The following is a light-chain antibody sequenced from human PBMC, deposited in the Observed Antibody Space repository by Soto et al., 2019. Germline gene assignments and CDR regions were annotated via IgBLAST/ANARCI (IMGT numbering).Light chain of an antibody. CDR1: QSVSSSY. Sequence: EIVLTQSPGTLSLSPGERATLSCRASQSVSSSYLAWYQQKPGQAPRLLIYGASSRATGIPDRFSGSGSGTDFTLTISRLEPEDFAVYYCQQYGSSPATFGGGTNVDIK. V-gene: IGKV3-20*01. J-gene: IGKJ4*01. CDR2: GAS. CDR3: QQYGSSPAT.